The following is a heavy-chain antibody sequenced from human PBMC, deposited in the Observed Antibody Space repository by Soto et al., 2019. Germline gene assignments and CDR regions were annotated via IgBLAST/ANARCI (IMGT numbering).Heavy chain of an antibody. CDR3: ARDLSSGWSLYPSHYFDY. CDR2: ISSSSSTI. J-gene: IGHJ4*02. V-gene: IGHV3-48*02. D-gene: IGHD6-19*01. CDR1: GFTFSSYS. Sequence: GGSLRLSCAASGFTFSSYSMNWVRQAPGKGLEWVSYISSSSSTIYYADSVKGRFTISRDNAKNSLYLQMNSLRDEDTAVYYCARDLSSGWSLYPSHYFDYWGQGTLVTVSS.